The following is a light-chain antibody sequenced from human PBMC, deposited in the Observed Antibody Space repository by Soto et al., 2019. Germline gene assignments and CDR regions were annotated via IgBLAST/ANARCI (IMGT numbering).Light chain of an antibody. CDR1: SSDVGGYNY. V-gene: IGLV2-8*01. J-gene: IGLJ6*01. CDR2: EVS. Sequence: QSALTQPPSASGSPGQSVIISCTGTSSDVGGYNYVSWYQQHPGKAPKLMIYEVSNRPSGVPDRFSGSKSGNTASLTVSGRQADDEADYYCCAYAGSSSFSVFGSGTQLTVL. CDR3: CAYAGSSSFSV.